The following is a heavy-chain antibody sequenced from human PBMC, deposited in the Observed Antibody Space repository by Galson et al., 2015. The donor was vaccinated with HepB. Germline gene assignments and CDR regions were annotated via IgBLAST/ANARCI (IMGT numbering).Heavy chain of an antibody. D-gene: IGHD6-13*01. Sequence: PALVKPTQTLTLTCTFSGFSLSTSGMCVTWVRQPPGKALEWLARIDWDDDKHYSTSLKTRLTISKDTSKNQVVLTMTNMDPVDTATYYCAQTHHIVAAATHIYMDVWGQGTTIIVSS. J-gene: IGHJ6*03. CDR1: GFSLSTSGMC. V-gene: IGHV2-70*19. CDR3: AQTHHIVAAATHIYMDV. CDR2: IDWDDDK.